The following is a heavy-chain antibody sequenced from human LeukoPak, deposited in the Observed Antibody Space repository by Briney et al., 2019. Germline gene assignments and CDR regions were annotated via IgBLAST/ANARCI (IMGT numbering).Heavy chain of an antibody. CDR2: ISGSGGST. CDR1: GFTVSSNY. Sequence: GGSLRLSCAASGFTVSSNYMSWVRQAPGKGLEWVSAISGSGGSTYYADSVKGRFTISRDNSKNTLYLQMNSLRAEDTAVYYCAKLRYSSGWYPDYWGQGTLVTVSS. D-gene: IGHD6-19*01. V-gene: IGHV3-23*01. J-gene: IGHJ4*02. CDR3: AKLRYSSGWYPDY.